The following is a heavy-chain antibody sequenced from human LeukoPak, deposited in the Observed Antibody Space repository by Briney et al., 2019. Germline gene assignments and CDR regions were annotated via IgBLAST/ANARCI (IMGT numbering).Heavy chain of an antibody. J-gene: IGHJ3*02. D-gene: IGHD5-18*01. V-gene: IGHV3-21*01. CDR3: ARDVVRYSYGSRDAFDI. CDR2: ISSSSSYI. Sequence: PGGSLRLSCAASGFTFSCYSMNWVRQAPGKGLEWVSSISSSSSYIYYADSVKGRFTISRDNAKNSLYLQMNSLRAEDTAVYYCARDVVRYSYGSRDAFDIWGQGTMVTVPS. CDR1: GFTFSCYS.